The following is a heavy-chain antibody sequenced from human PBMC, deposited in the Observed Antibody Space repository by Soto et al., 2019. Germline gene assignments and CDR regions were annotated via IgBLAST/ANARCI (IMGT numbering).Heavy chain of an antibody. J-gene: IGHJ4*02. D-gene: IGHD3-3*01. CDR1: GFSFGSYW. V-gene: IGHV3-7*03. CDR2: IKDDGSER. CDR3: ARDVGPVTIFGEALSGYFDF. Sequence: EVQLVESGGGLVQPGGSLRLSCAVSGFSFGSYWMSWVRQAPGKGLEWLASIKDDGSERYYLDSVKGRFTISRDNAKDSLSLQMNSMSGEDTAFYYCARDVGPVTIFGEALSGYFDFWGQGTLVTVSS.